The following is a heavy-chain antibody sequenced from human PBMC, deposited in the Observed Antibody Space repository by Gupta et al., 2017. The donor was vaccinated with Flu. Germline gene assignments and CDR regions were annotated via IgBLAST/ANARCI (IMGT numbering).Heavy chain of an antibody. J-gene: IGHJ4*02. CDR1: YW. Sequence: YWMYWVRQAPGKGLEWVASIKQDGSEKYYVDSVKGRFTISRDNAKNSLYLQMNSLRDEDTAVYYCARDHFTGWSQDYWGQGTLVTVSS. V-gene: IGHV3-7*01. D-gene: IGHD6-19*01. CDR2: IKQDGSEK. CDR3: ARDHFTGWSQDY.